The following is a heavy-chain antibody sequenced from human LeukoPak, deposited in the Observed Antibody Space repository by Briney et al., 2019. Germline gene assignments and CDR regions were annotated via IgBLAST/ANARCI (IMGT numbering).Heavy chain of an antibody. D-gene: IGHD4/OR15-4a*01. Sequence: GRSLRLSGAASGFTFSSYAMHWVRQAPGKGLEWVAVISYDGSNKYYADSVKGRFTISRDNSKNTLYLQMNSLRAEDTAVYYCASPRGTMMLYYFDYWGQGTLVTVSS. CDR2: ISYDGSNK. CDR1: GFTFSSYA. J-gene: IGHJ4*02. CDR3: ASPRGTMMLYYFDY. V-gene: IGHV3-30-3*01.